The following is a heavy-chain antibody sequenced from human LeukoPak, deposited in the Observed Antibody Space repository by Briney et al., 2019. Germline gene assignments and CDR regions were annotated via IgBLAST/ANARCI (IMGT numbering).Heavy chain of an antibody. V-gene: IGHV1-18*01. Sequence: ASVKVSCKASGFTFDNLGVSWVRQAPGQGLEWMGWISVYNGYTKFAQKVQGRVTMTTDKSTSTVYMELRSLRSDDTAVYYCARDGHRRYYYDSSGREDAFDIWGQGAMVTVSS. CDR1: GFTFDNLG. D-gene: IGHD3-22*01. CDR3: ARDGHRRYYYDSSGREDAFDI. J-gene: IGHJ3*02. CDR2: ISVYNGYT.